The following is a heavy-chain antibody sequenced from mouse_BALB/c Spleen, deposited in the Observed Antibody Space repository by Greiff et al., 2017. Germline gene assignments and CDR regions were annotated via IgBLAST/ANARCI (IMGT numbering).Heavy chain of an antibody. V-gene: IGHV1S22*01. CDR2: IYPGSGST. CDR1: GYTFTSYW. CDR3: TRSGYDGYFDY. Sequence: LKQPGSELVRPGASVKLSCKASGYTFTSYWMHWVKQRHGQGLEWIGNIYPGSGSTNYDEKFKSKGTLTVDTSSSTAYMHLSSLTSEDSAVYYCTRSGYDGYFDYWGQGTTLTVSS. D-gene: IGHD2-3*01. J-gene: IGHJ2*01.